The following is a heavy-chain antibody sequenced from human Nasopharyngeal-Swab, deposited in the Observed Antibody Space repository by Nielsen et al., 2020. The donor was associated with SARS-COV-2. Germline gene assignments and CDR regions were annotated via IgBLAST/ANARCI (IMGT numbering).Heavy chain of an antibody. CDR1: GGSISSGSYY. V-gene: IGHV4-61*02. CDR2: IYTSGST. CDR3: ARDLRDSGSYWGYCFDY. D-gene: IGHD1-26*01. Sequence: SKTLSLTCTVSGGSISSGSYYWSWIRQPAGKGLEWIGRIYTSGSTNYNPSLKSRVTISVDTSKNQFSLKLSSVTAADTAVYYCARDLRDSGSYWGYCFDYWGQGTLVTVSS. J-gene: IGHJ4*02.